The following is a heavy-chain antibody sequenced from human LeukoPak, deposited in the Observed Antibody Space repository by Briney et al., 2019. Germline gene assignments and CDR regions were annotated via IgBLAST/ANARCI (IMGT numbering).Heavy chain of an antibody. CDR3: ARAGYYDSSGYYGMDV. CDR2: IYHSGSS. J-gene: IGHJ6*02. Sequence: SETLSLTCTVSGGSISSYYWSWIRQPPGKGLEWIGYIYHSGSSNYNPSLKNRVTTSIDTSKKQFSLKLSSVTAACTAVYYWARAGYYDSSGYYGMDVWGQGTTVTVSS. V-gene: IGHV4-59*01. D-gene: IGHD3-22*01. CDR1: GGSISSYY.